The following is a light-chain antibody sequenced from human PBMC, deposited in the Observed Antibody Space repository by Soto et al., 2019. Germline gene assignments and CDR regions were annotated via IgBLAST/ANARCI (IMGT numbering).Light chain of an antibody. V-gene: IGKV1-5*03. CDR1: QNITTW. J-gene: IGKJ1*01. CDR3: QHYNSTWR. CDR2: KAS. Sequence: DIQMTQSPSTLSASAGDTVTITCRASQNITTWLAWYLQKPGKAPKLLIYKASTLETGAPSRFSGSGSGTEFTLTIRSLKPDEFATYYCQHYNSTWRFGQGTKVDIK.